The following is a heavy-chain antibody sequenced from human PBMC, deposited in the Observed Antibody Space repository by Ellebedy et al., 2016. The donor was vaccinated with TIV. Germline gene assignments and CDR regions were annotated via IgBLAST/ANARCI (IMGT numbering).Heavy chain of an antibody. CDR3: ARRDAYCSGGSCSNFDY. D-gene: IGHD2-15*01. Sequence: GESLKISXKGSGYSFTSYWISWVRQMPGKGLEWMGRIDPSDSYTNYSPSFQGHVTISADKSISTAYLQWSSLKASDTAMYYCARRDAYCSGGSCSNFDYWGQGTLVTVSS. J-gene: IGHJ4*02. CDR2: IDPSDSYT. V-gene: IGHV5-10-1*01. CDR1: GYSFTSYW.